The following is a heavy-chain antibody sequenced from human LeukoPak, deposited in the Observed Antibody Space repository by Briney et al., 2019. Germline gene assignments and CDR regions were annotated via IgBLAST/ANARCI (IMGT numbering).Heavy chain of an antibody. CDR2: INPDGSET. Sequence: GGSLRLSCAASGFTFSSYAMHWVRQAPGKGLEWVANINPDGSETRCVDSVKGRFTVSRDNAGNSLFLQVNSLRVEDTAVYYCAGSRVAVTDTLDPWGQGTLVTVSP. CDR1: GFTFSSYA. D-gene: IGHD6-19*01. CDR3: AGSRVAVTDTLDP. V-gene: IGHV3-7*01. J-gene: IGHJ5*02.